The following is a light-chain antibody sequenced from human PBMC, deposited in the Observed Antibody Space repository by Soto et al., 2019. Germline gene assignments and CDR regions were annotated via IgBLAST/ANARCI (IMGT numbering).Light chain of an antibody. J-gene: IGKJ3*01. CDR2: AAS. CDR1: QDISNY. V-gene: IGKV1-27*01. Sequence: DIPMTQSPSSLSASVGDRVTITCRASQDISNYLAWYQQKPGKVPKLLIYAASTLQSGVPSRFSGSGSGTDFTLTINSLQPEDVATYYCQKYNGAPFSFGPGTKVDIK. CDR3: QKYNGAPFS.